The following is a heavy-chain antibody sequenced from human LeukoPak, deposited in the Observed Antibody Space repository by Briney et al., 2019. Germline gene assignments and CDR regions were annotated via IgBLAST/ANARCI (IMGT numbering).Heavy chain of an antibody. D-gene: IGHD3-3*01. CDR1: GFTFSSYS. V-gene: IGHV3-21*01. CDR3: ARDLPTYYDFWSGYYTNYYGMDV. J-gene: IGHJ6*02. Sequence: GSLVLSCAASGFTFSSYSMNWVRQAPGKGLEWVSSISSSSSYIYYADSVKGRFTISRDNAKNSLYLQMNSLRAEDTAVYYCARDLPTYYDFWSGYYTNYYGMDVWGQGTTVTVSS. CDR2: ISSSSSYI.